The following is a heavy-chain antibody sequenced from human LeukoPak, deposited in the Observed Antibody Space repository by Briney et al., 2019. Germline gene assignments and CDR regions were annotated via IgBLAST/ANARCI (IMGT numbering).Heavy chain of an antibody. CDR3: ARDLALDLGYCSGGSCYSGVFDY. V-gene: IGHV3-33*08. D-gene: IGHD2-15*01. Sequence: PGGSLRLSCAASGFTFSSYGMHWVRQAPSKGLEWVAVIWYDGRNKYYADSVKGRFTISRDNSKNTLYLQMNSLRAEDTAVYYCARDLALDLGYCSGGSCYSGVFDYWGQGTLVTVSS. CDR2: IWYDGRNK. CDR1: GFTFSSYG. J-gene: IGHJ4*02.